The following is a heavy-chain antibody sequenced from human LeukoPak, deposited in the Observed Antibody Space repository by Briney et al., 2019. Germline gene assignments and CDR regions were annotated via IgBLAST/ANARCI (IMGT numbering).Heavy chain of an antibody. CDR2: ISKDGGTK. J-gene: IGHJ4*02. CDR1: GFSFSDYV. CDR3: ARGGDLKYCSGGSCYSVDY. V-gene: IGHV3-30-3*01. D-gene: IGHD2-15*01. Sequence: GGSLRLSWAASGFSFSDYVIHWVRQAPGKGLDWVAVISKDGGTKYYADSVKGRLTISRDNSKNMLYLQMNSLRPEDTAVYYCARGGDLKYCSGGSCYSVDYWGQGTLVTVSS.